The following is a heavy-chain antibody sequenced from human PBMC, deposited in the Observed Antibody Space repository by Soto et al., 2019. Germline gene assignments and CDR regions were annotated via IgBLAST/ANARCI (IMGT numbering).Heavy chain of an antibody. CDR3: ATRITVFGLLIPPFDP. D-gene: IGHD3-3*01. V-gene: IGHV4-39*07. Sequence: SETLSLTCTVSGGSISSSSYYWGWIRQPPGKGLEWIGSIYYSGSTYYNPSLKSRVTMSVDTSKNQFSLRLSSVTAADTAIYYCATRITVFGLLIPPFDPWGQGTQVTVSS. CDR1: GGSISSSSYY. CDR2: IYYSGST. J-gene: IGHJ5*02.